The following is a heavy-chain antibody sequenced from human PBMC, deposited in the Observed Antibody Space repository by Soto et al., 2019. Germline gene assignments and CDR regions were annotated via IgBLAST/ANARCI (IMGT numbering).Heavy chain of an antibody. D-gene: IGHD2-21*02. CDR2: IWYDGSNK. Sequence: QVQLVESGGGVVQPGRSLRLSCAASGFTFSSYGMHWVRQAPGKGLEWVAVIWYDGSNKYYADSVKGRFTISRDNSKNTLYLQMNRLRAEDTAVYYCARDGPNTYCGGDCYPPDYWGQGTLVTVSS. J-gene: IGHJ4*02. CDR1: GFTFSSYG. V-gene: IGHV3-33*01. CDR3: ARDGPNTYCGGDCYPPDY.